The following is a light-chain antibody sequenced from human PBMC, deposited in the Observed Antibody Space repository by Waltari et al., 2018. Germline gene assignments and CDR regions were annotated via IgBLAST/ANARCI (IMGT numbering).Light chain of an antibody. CDR1: QSVTRS. CDR2: GAS. J-gene: IGKJ1*01. CDR3: QHYVSLPAT. V-gene: IGKV3-20*01. Sequence: EIVLTQSPGTLSLPPGERATRSCRASQSVTRSFAWYQQKPGQAPRLLLYGASSRATGIPDRFSGGGSGTDFSLTISRLEPEDFAMYYCQHYVSLPATFGQGTKVEIK.